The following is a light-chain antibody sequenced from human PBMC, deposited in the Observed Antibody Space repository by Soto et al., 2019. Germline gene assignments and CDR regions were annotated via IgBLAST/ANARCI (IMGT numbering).Light chain of an antibody. CDR1: SSDVGGYKY. CDR3: SSYTSSSTLYV. J-gene: IGLJ1*01. CDR2: DVS. V-gene: IGLV2-14*01. Sequence: QSALTQPASVSGSPGQSITDSCTGTSSDVGGYKYVSWYQQHPGKAPKLMIYDVSNRPSGVSNRFSGSKSGNTASLTISGLQAEDEADYYCSSYTSSSTLYVFGTGTKLTVL.